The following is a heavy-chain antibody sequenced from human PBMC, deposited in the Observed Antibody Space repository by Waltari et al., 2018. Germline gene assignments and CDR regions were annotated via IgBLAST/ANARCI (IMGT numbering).Heavy chain of an antibody. D-gene: IGHD6-13*01. CDR3: ARARGIAAAGLYYYYYYYMDV. V-gene: IGHV4-4*07. J-gene: IGHJ6*03. CDR1: GGSISSYY. Sequence: QVQLQESGPGLVKPSETLSLTCTVSGGSISSYYWSWIRQPAGKGLEWIGRIYTSGSTNYNPSPKSRVTMSVDTSKNQFSLKLSSVTAADTAVYYCARARGIAAAGLYYYYYYYMDVWGKGTTVTVSS. CDR2: IYTSGST.